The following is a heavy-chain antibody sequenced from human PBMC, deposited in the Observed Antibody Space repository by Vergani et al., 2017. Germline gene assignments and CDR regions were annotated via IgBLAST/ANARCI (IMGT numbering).Heavy chain of an antibody. D-gene: IGHD4-23*01. CDR1: GGSISSYY. Sequence: QVQLQESGPGLVKPSETLSLTCTVSGGSISSYYWSWIRQPPGKGLEWIGYIYYSGSTYYNPSLKSRVTISVDTSKNQFSLKLSSVTAADTAVYYCASGSNSDPDAFDIWGQGTMVTVSS. V-gene: IGHV4-59*12. J-gene: IGHJ3*02. CDR3: ASGSNSDPDAFDI. CDR2: IYYSGST.